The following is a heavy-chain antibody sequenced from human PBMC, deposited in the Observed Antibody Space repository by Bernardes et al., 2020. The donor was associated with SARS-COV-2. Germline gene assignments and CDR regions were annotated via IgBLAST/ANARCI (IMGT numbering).Heavy chain of an antibody. CDR1: GFTFSSHW. CDR2: INPGATGT. CDR3: ARGAASGYASDN. J-gene: IGHJ4*02. V-gene: IGHV3-74*01. D-gene: IGHD5-12*01. Sequence: GGSLRLSCVGSGFTFSSHWMHWVRQAPGKGLEWVSRINPGATGTNYPDSVKGRFTVSRDNAKNTLYLQMNSLRAEDTAVYYCARGAASGYASDNWGQGTLVTVSS.